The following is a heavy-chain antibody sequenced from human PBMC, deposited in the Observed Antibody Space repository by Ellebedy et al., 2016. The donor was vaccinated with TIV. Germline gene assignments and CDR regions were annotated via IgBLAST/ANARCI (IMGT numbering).Heavy chain of an antibody. CDR3: ARWFGELLYVRWFDP. J-gene: IGHJ5*02. Sequence: GSLRLSCTVSGDSISRSSYYWGWIRQSPQKGLEWIGSIYYTGSTFYNPSLKSRVTISVDTSKSQFSLRLTSVTAADTAVYYCARWFGELLYVRWFDPWGQGTLVTVSS. V-gene: IGHV4-39*01. D-gene: IGHD3-10*01. CDR2: IYYTGST. CDR1: GDSISRSSYY.